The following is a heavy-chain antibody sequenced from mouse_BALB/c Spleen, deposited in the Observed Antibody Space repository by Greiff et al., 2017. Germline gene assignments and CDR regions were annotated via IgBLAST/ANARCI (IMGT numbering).Heavy chain of an antibody. J-gene: IGHJ2*01. CDR3: ARDDLITSFDY. Sequence: EVQLVESGGGLVKPGGSLKLSCAASGFTFSSYAMSWVRQSPEKRLEWVAEISSGGSYTYYPDTVTGRFTISRDNAKNTLYLEMSSLRSEDTAMYYCARDDLITSFDYWGQGTTLTVSS. CDR1: GFTFSSYA. V-gene: IGHV5-9-4*01. D-gene: IGHD1-1*01. CDR2: ISSGGSYT.